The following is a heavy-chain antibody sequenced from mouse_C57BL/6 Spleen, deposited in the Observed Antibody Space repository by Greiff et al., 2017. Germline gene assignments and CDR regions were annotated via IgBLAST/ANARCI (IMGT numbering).Heavy chain of an antibody. CDR2: IYPGSGST. D-gene: IGHD3-1*01. CDR1: GYTFTDYS. CDR3: ARTGNFDY. J-gene: IGHJ2*03. V-gene: IGHV1-55*01. Sequence: QVQLQQSGAELVKPGASVKMSCKASGYTFTDYSMTWVKQRPGQGLEWIGDIYPGSGSTIYNEKFKSKATLTVDTSSSTAYMQLSSLTSEDSAVYYCARTGNFDYGCQGNSLTVSS.